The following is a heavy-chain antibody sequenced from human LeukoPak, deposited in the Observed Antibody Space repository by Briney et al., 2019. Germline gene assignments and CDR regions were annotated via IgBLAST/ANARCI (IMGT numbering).Heavy chain of an antibody. CDR2: ISGDGGST. J-gene: IGHJ4*02. V-gene: IGHV3-43*02. D-gene: IGHD1-26*01. CDR3: AKDSGSYYEAPYFDY. Sequence: TGGSLRLSCAASGFTFDDYAMHWVRQAPGKGLEWVSLISGDGGSTYYADSVKGRFTISRDNSKNSPYLQMNSLRAEDTALYYCAKDSGSYYEAPYFDYWGQGTLVTVSS. CDR1: GFTFDDYA.